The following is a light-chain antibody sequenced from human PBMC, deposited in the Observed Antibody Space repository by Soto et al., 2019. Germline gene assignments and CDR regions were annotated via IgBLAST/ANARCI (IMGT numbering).Light chain of an antibody. Sequence: EIVLTQSPATLSVSPGERATLSCRASQSVSSNLVWYQQKPGQAPRLLIYSASTRATGIPARFSGSGSGTEFNLTISRLQSEDFAIYYCQQYNNWLSFGGGTKVAI. CDR2: SAS. CDR3: QQYNNWLS. J-gene: IGKJ4*01. CDR1: QSVSSN. V-gene: IGKV3-15*01.